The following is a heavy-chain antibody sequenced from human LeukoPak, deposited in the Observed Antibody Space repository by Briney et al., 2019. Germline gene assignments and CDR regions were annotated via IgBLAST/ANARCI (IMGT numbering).Heavy chain of an antibody. Sequence: GGSLRLSCTASGFTFGDYAMSWVRQAPGKGLEWVGFIRSKAYGGTTEYAASVKGRFTISRDDSKSLAYLQMNSLKTEDTAVYYCSRIRGNGYNYFDYWGQGTLVTVSS. CDR1: GFTFGDYA. CDR3: SRIRGNGYNYFDY. CDR2: IRSKAYGGTT. D-gene: IGHD5-24*01. J-gene: IGHJ4*02. V-gene: IGHV3-49*04.